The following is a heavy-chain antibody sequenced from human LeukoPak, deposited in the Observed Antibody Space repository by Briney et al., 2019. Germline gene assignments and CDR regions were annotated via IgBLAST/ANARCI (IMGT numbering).Heavy chain of an antibody. D-gene: IGHD2-2*01. Sequence: PGGSLRLSCAASGFTFSSYSMNWVRQAPGKGLEWVSSISSSSSYIYYADSVKGRFTISRDNSKNTLYLQMNSLRTEDTAVYYCAKDRIPAALMAFDIWGQGTMVTVSS. V-gene: IGHV3-21*01. CDR2: ISSSSSYI. J-gene: IGHJ3*02. CDR1: GFTFSSYS. CDR3: AKDRIPAALMAFDI.